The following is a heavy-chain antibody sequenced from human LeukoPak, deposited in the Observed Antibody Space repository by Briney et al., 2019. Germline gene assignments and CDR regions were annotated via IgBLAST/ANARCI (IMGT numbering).Heavy chain of an antibody. V-gene: IGHV3-48*03. CDR2: ISSSGSTI. CDR3: AELGITMIGGV. J-gene: IGHJ6*04. CDR1: GFTLCSYE. D-gene: IGHD3-10*02. Sequence: GGSLRLSCAASGFTLCSYEMNWVRQAPGEGLEWVSYISSSGSTIYYADSVKGRFTISRDNAKNSLYLQMNSLRAEDTAVYYCAELGITMIGGVWGKGTTVTISS.